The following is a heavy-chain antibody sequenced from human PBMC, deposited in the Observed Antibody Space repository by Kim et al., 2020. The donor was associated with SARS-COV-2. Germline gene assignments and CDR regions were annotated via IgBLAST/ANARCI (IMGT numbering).Heavy chain of an antibody. CDR1: GGSISSYF. CDR2: IYYSGST. D-gene: IGHD2-2*01. J-gene: IGHJ4*02. Sequence: SETLSLTCTVSGGSISSYFWSWIRQPPGKGLEWIGYIYYSGSTDYNPSLKSRVTISVDTSKNQFSLKLTSVTVADTAVYYCARRSCSSTSCHQFDYWGQGTLVTVSS. V-gene: IGHV4-59*08. CDR3: ARRSCSSTSCHQFDY.